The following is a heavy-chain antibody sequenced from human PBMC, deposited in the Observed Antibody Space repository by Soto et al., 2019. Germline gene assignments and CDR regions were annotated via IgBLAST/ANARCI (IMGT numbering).Heavy chain of an antibody. J-gene: IGHJ3*02. CDR3: ARDHYDFWSGSHAFDI. V-gene: IGHV1-18*01. Sequence: ASVKVSCKASGYTFTSNGISWVRQAPGQGLEWMGWISANSGNTNYAQKLQGRVTMTTDTSTSTAYMELRSLRSDDTAVYYCARDHYDFWSGSHAFDIWGQGTMVTVSS. CDR1: GYTFTSNG. D-gene: IGHD3-3*01. CDR2: ISANSGNT.